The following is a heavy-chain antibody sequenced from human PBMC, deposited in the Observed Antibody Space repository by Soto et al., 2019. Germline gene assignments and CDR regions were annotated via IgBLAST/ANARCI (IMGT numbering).Heavy chain of an antibody. D-gene: IGHD2-8*01. CDR1: GGTFSNYV. Sequence: QVQLVQSGAEVKKPGSSVKVSCKASGGTFSNYVIGWVRQAPGQGLEWMGGIISIFGTTHYAQRFQGRVTITADESPSTAYMELSSLRSEDTAVYYCATPLAYAMRGWDGLDVWGQGTTVTVSS. J-gene: IGHJ6*02. CDR3: ATPLAYAMRGWDGLDV. CDR2: IISIFGTT. V-gene: IGHV1-69*01.